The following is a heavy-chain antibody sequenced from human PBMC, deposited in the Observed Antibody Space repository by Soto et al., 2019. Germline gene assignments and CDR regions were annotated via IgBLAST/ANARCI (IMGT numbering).Heavy chain of an antibody. D-gene: IGHD6-13*01. J-gene: IGHJ6*03. CDR2: IIPNFGTA. CDR3: ARAGIAAAGQVYYMDV. Sequence: GASVKVSCKASGGTFSSYAISWVRQAPGQGLEWIGGIIPNFGTANYAQKFQGRVTMTMNTSISTAYMELSSLRSEDTAVYYCARAGIAAAGQVYYMDVWGKGTTVTVSS. V-gene: IGHV1-69*05. CDR1: GGTFSSYA.